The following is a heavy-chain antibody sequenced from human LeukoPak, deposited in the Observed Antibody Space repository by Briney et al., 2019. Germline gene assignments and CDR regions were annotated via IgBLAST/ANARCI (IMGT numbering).Heavy chain of an antibody. D-gene: IGHD6-13*01. CDR1: GYTLTELS. CDR3: ATDRHSSSWKDFCG. V-gene: IGHV1-24*01. CDR2: FDPEDGGT. Sequence: ASVKVSCKVSGYTLTELSIYWVRQPPGKGLEWMGCFDPEDGGTIYAQKFQGRVTMTEDTSTATDYMEVSRLIYEDTAVYYCATDRHSSSWKDFCGRGHGAMVT. J-gene: IGHJ4*01.